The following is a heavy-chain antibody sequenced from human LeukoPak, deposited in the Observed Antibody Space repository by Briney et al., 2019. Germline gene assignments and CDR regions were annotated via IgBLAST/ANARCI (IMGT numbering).Heavy chain of an antibody. J-gene: IGHJ4*02. Sequence: GGSLRLSCAASGFTFSSYAMRWVRQAPGKGLEWVSGISGSGGSTYYADSVEGRFTISRDNSKNTLYLQMNSLRAEDTAVYYCARSGSFSPTYYFDYWGQGTLVTVSS. CDR3: ARSGSFSPTYYFDY. V-gene: IGHV3-23*01. CDR1: GFTFSSYA. CDR2: ISGSGGST. D-gene: IGHD1-26*01.